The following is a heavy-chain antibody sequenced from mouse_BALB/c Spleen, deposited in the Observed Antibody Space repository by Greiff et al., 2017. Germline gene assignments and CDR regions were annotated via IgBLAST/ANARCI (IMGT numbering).Heavy chain of an antibody. CDR3: ARSRLGYYAMDY. Sequence: EVMLVESGGGLVKPGGSLKLSCAASGFTFSSYTMSWVRQTPEKRLEWVATISSGGGNTYYPDSVKGRFTISRDNAKNNLYLQMSSLRSEDTALYYCARSRLGYYAMDYWVQGTSVTVSS. CDR1: GFTFSSYT. J-gene: IGHJ4*01. CDR2: ISSGGGNT. V-gene: IGHV5-9*03. D-gene: IGHD1-2*01.